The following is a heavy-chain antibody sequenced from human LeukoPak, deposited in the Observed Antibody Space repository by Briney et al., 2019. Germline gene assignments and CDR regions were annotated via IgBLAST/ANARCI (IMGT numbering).Heavy chain of an antibody. D-gene: IGHD1-14*01. CDR2: IRSKVSGGAI. V-gene: IGHV3-49*04. Sequence: GGSLRLSCTASGFNFGNYAMSWVRQAPGKGLEWLGFIRSKVSGGAIEYDPSVDGRFTISRDDSKSIAYLQMTSLKTEDTATYFCTREVDGMSAYWGQGTLVTVSS. CDR3: TREVDGMSAY. J-gene: IGHJ4*02. CDR1: GFNFGNYA.